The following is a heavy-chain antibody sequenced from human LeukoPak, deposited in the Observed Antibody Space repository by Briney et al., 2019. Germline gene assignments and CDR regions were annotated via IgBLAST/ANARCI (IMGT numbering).Heavy chain of an antibody. Sequence: ASVKVSCKASGGTFSSYAISWVRQAPGQGLEWMGRIIPILGIANYAQKFQGRVTITADKSTSTAYMELSSLRSEDTAVYHCARERRSVSGRDFDYWGQGTLVTVSS. CDR2: IIPILGIA. CDR1: GGTFSSYA. J-gene: IGHJ4*02. D-gene: IGHD3-10*01. CDR3: ARERRSVSGRDFDY. V-gene: IGHV1-69*04.